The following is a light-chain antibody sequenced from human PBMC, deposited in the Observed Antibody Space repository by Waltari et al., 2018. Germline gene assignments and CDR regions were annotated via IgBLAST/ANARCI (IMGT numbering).Light chain of an antibody. CDR1: RSNIGSNT. Sequence: QSVVTQPPSASGTPGQRVTISCSGARSNIGSNTVNWDQQLPGTAPKLLIYSNDQRPAGVPDRFSGSKSDTSASLAISGLRSDDEADYYCAAWDDILNGPVFGGGTRLTVL. V-gene: IGLV1-44*01. J-gene: IGLJ3*02. CDR3: AAWDDILNGPV. CDR2: SND.